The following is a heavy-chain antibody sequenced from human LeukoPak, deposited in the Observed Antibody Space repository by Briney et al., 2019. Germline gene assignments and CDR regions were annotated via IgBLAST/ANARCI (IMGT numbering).Heavy chain of an antibody. Sequence: GESLRLSCAASGFTFSHRYMSWVRQAPGKGLEWVANIKQDGTEQYYLDSVKGRFTISIDNTKTSLFLQMNNLRAEDTAVYYCSGCWGWVQDHWGQGTLVTVSS. V-gene: IGHV3-7*01. CDR1: GFTFSHRY. CDR2: IKQDGTEQ. CDR3: SGCWGWVQDH. D-gene: IGHD7-27*01. J-gene: IGHJ4*02.